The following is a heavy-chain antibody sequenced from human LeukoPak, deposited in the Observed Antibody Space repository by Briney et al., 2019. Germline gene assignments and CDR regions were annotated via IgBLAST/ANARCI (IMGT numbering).Heavy chain of an antibody. J-gene: IGHJ4*02. Sequence: KPGGSLRLSCAASGFTFSSYSMNWVRQAPGKGLEWVSSISSSGSPLSYADSVKGRFTISRDNAKNSLYLQMNSLRAEDTAVYYCARGRGYNSNFDYWGQGTLVTVSS. CDR2: ISSSGSPL. D-gene: IGHD5-24*01. CDR3: ARGRGYNSNFDY. CDR1: GFTFSSYS. V-gene: IGHV3-21*01.